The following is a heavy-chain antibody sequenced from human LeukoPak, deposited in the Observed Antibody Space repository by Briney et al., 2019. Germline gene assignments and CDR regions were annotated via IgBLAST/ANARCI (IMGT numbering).Heavy chain of an antibody. D-gene: IGHD6-13*01. Sequence: PSETLSLTCTVSGGSISSYYWSWIRQPPGKGLEWIGYIYYSGSTNYNPSLKSRVTISVDTSKNQFSLKLSSVTAADTAVYYCARTIAAAAYEGYNWFDPWGQGTLVTASS. CDR2: IYYSGST. J-gene: IGHJ5*02. V-gene: IGHV4-59*01. CDR3: ARTIAAAAYEGYNWFDP. CDR1: GGSISSYY.